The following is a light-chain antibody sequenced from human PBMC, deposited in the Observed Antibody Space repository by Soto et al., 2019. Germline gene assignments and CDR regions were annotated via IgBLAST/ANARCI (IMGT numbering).Light chain of an antibody. CDR2: EAS. CDR1: QSISSW. CDR3: QQYNSYSRWT. Sequence: DVQMTQSPSTLSASVGDRVTITCRASQSISSWLAWYQQKPGKAPKLLIYEASSLKSGVPSRFSGSGSGTEFTLTISSLQPDDFATYYCQQYNSYSRWTFGQGTKVEIK. V-gene: IGKV1-5*01. J-gene: IGKJ1*01.